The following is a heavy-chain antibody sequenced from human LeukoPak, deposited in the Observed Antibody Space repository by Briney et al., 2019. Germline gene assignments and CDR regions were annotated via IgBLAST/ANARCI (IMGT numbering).Heavy chain of an antibody. D-gene: IGHD3-22*01. J-gene: IGHJ4*02. V-gene: IGHV1-2*02. CDR2: INPNSGGT. CDR3: ARDDPYYYDSGPDY. Sequence: GASVKVSCKASGYTFTGYYMHWVRQAPGQGLEWMGWINPNSGGTNYAQKFQGRVTMTRDTSISTAYMELRSLRSDDTAVYYCARDDPYYYDSGPDYWGQGTLVTVSS. CDR1: GYTFTGYY.